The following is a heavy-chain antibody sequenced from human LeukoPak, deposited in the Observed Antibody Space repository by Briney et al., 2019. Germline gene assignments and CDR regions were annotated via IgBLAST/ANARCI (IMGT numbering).Heavy chain of an antibody. CDR3: ARRFVDTAILDY. CDR2: IYYSGST. Sequence: PSETLSLTCTVSGGSISSYYWSWIRQPPGKGLEWIGYIYYSGSTNYNPSLKSRVTISVDTSKNQFSLKLSSVTAADTAVYYCARRFVDTAILDYWGQGTLVTVSS. CDR1: GGSISSYY. J-gene: IGHJ4*02. V-gene: IGHV4-59*08. D-gene: IGHD5-18*01.